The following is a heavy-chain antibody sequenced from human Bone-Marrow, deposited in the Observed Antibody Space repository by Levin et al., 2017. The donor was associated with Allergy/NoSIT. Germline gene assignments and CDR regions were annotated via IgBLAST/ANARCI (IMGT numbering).Heavy chain of an antibody. Sequence: GESLKISCAASGFTFSSYAMSWVRQAPGKGLEWVSAISDSGGSTYYADSVKGRFTISRDNSKNTLYLQMNSLRAEDTAVYYCANRHYYDSSVYQPGGYWGQGTLVTVSS. CDR3: ANRHYYDSSVYQPGGY. D-gene: IGHD3-22*01. J-gene: IGHJ4*02. CDR1: GFTFSSYA. V-gene: IGHV3-23*01. CDR2: ISDSGGST.